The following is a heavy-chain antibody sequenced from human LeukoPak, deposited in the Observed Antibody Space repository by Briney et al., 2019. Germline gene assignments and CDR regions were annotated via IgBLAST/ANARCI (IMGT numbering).Heavy chain of an antibody. CDR2: TYYSGST. D-gene: IGHD3-10*01. CDR1: GGSISSYY. J-gene: IGHJ3*02. V-gene: IGHV4-59*08. Sequence: PSETLSLTCTVSGGSISSYYWSWIRQPPGKGLEWIGYTYYSGSTNYNPSLKSRVTISVDTSKNQFSLKLSSVTAADTAVYYCASVLLRNYAFDIWGQGTMVTVSS. CDR3: ASVLLRNYAFDI.